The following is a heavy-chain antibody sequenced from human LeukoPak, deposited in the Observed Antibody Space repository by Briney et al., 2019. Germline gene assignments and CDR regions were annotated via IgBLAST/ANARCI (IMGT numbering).Heavy chain of an antibody. CDR2: INSDGSWT. Sequence: GSLILSCAASGNYWMHWVRQVPGKGLVWVSHINSDGSWTSYADSVKGRFTISKDNAKNTVYLQMSSLRAEDTAVYYCVSFYETYWGRGTLVTVSS. CDR3: VSFYETY. D-gene: IGHD2/OR15-2a*01. CDR1: GNYW. V-gene: IGHV3-74*01. J-gene: IGHJ4*02.